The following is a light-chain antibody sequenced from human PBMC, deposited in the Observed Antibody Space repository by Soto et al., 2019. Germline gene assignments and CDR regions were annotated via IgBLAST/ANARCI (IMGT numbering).Light chain of an antibody. CDR1: NSNIGSNT. J-gene: IGLJ2*01. Sequence: QSVLTQPPSASGTPGQRVTISCSGSNSNIGSNTVNSYQQLPGTAPKLLIYNNYQRPAGVPDRISGYKSGTSASLAISGLQSEDEAAYYCAAWDDSLNAVTLGRGTKLTVL. CDR3: AAWDDSLNAVT. V-gene: IGLV1-44*01. CDR2: NNY.